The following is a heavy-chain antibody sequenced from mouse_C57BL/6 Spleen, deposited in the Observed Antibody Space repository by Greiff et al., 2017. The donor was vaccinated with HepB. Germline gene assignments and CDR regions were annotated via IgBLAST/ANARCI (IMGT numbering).Heavy chain of an antibody. D-gene: IGHD3-3*01. V-gene: IGHV3-6*01. CDR2: ISYDGSN. CDR1: GYSITSGYY. CDR3: AREGLAFAY. Sequence: DVQLQESGPGLVKPSQSLSLTCSVTGYSITSGYYWNWIRQFPGNKLEWMGYISYDGSNNYNPSLKNRISITRDTSKNQFFLKLNSVTTEDTATYDCAREGLAFAYWGQGTLVTVSA. J-gene: IGHJ3*01.